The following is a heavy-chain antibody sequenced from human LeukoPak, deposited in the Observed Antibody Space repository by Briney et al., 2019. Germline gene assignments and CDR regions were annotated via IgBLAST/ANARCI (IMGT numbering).Heavy chain of an antibody. D-gene: IGHD1-26*01. J-gene: IGHJ4*02. CDR2: ISSSGSTI. CDR1: GFTFSSYN. CDR3: ARPGGIYSGSYLGYY. V-gene: IGHV3-48*03. Sequence: PGGSLRLSCAASGFTFSSYNMNWVRQAPGKGLEWVSYISSSGSTIYYADSVKGRFTISRDNAKNSLYLQMNSLRAEDTAVYYCARPGGIYSGSYLGYYWGQGTLVTVSS.